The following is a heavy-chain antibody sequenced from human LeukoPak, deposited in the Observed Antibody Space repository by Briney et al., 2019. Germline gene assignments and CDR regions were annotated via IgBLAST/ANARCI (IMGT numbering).Heavy chain of an antibody. CDR3: ARDGEYGTGSYYRGSFDH. CDR2: IHPRSGDT. CDR1: GYSFTAFY. J-gene: IGHJ4*02. Sequence: ASVKVSCKASGYSFTAFYIHWVRQAPGQGLEWMGWIHPRSGDTRYAQKFQGRVTMARDTSISTVYMDLSSLGSDDTAVYYCARDGEYGTGSYYRGSFDHWGQGILVTVSS. D-gene: IGHD3-10*01. V-gene: IGHV1-2*02.